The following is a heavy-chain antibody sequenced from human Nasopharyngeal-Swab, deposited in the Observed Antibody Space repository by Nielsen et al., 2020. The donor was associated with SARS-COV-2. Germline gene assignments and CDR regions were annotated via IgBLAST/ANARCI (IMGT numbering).Heavy chain of an antibody. Sequence: SETLSLTCTVSGYSISSGYYWGWIRQPPGKGLEWIGSIYHSGSTYYNPSLKSRVTISVDTSKNQFSLKLSSVTAADTAVYYCARGCRYCTPKMYFDLWGRGTLVTVSS. CDR3: ARGCRYCTPKMYFDL. D-gene: IGHD2-8*01. J-gene: IGHJ2*01. V-gene: IGHV4-38-2*02. CDR1: GYSISSGYY. CDR2: IYHSGST.